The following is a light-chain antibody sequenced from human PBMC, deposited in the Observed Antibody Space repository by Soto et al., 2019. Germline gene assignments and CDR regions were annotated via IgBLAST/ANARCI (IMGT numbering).Light chain of an antibody. Sequence: DIQMTQSPYSLSASVGDRVTITCRASQSISRYLNWYQQKAGKAPQLLIYDASSLYSGVPSRFSGSGSGTDVTLTVSSLQPEDFATYYCQQSHSAPRTFGQGTKVELK. CDR2: DAS. CDR1: QSISRY. J-gene: IGKJ2*02. V-gene: IGKV1-39*01. CDR3: QQSHSAPRT.